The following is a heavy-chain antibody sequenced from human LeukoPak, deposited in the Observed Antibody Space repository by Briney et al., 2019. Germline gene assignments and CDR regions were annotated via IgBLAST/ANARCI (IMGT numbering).Heavy chain of an antibody. V-gene: IGHV5-51*01. Sequence: GESLKISCKGSGYSFTTYWIGWVRQMPGKGLEWMGIIFPADSDTRYSPSFQGQVTISADKSINTAYLQWSSLKASDTAMYYCARSRYCGGDCYSRDFDYWGQGTLVTVSS. CDR3: ARSRYCGGDCYSRDFDY. D-gene: IGHD2-21*02. CDR2: IFPADSDT. CDR1: GYSFTTYW. J-gene: IGHJ4*02.